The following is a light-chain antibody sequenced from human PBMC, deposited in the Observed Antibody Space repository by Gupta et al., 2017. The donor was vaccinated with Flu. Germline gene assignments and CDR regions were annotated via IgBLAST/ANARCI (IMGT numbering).Light chain of an antibody. CDR2: TTS. V-gene: IGKV1-39*01. CDR1: HNINIY. Sequence: GDTVTITCRASHNINIYLNWYQQQPGKAPKLLIYTTSTLESGVPSRFSGSGSGTDFILTITSLQPEDSATYYCQQTYSMSRTFGQGTKVEIK. CDR3: QQTYSMSRT. J-gene: IGKJ1*01.